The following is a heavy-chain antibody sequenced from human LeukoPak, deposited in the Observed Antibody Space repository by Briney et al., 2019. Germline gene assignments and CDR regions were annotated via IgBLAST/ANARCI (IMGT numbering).Heavy chain of an antibody. J-gene: IGHJ6*02. CDR3: TTDEDWNYARKDV. CDR1: GLTFNYAW. Sequence: GGSLRLSCAASGLTFNYAWMSWVRQVPGKGLEWVGQTVSEIDGGTTDYAAPVKGRFTISRDDSKSTLYLQMNSLKVEDTAVYYCTTDEDWNYARKDVWGQGATVIVSS. D-gene: IGHD1-7*01. CDR2: TVSEIDGGTT. V-gene: IGHV3-15*04.